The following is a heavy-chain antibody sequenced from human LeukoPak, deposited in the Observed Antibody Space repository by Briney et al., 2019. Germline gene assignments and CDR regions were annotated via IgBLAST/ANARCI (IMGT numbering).Heavy chain of an antibody. J-gene: IGHJ4*02. D-gene: IGHD5-12*01. V-gene: IGHV3-74*01. CDR2: IKYDDSDT. CDR3: TTIRPDY. CDR1: GFTFSSYW. Sequence: GGSLRLSCAASGFTFSSYWVHWVRQAPGKGLVWVSRIKYDDSDTHYADSVKGRFTISRDNAKNTLYLQMNSLSAEDTAVYYCTTIRPDYWGQGTLVTVSS.